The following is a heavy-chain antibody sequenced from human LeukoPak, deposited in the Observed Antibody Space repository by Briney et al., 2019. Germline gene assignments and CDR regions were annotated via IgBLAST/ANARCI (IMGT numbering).Heavy chain of an antibody. J-gene: IGHJ6*02. CDR1: GGSFSGYY. CDR2: INHSGST. D-gene: IGHD6-13*01. CDR3: ARSIAPQQLVRYYYGMDV. Sequence: SETLSLTCAVYGGSFSGYYWSWIRQPPGKGLEWIGEINHSGSTNYNPSLKSRVTMSVDTSKNQFSLKLSSVTAADTAVYYCARSIAPQQLVRYYYGMDVWGQGTTVTVSS. V-gene: IGHV4-34*01.